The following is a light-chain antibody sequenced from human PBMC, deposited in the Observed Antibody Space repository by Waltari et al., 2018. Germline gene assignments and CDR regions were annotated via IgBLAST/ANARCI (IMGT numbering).Light chain of an antibody. CDR2: KNN. J-gene: IGLJ3*02. Sequence: SVLTQPPSASATPGQKFTHPCNGRSSNHVSHYVYWEQQLPGTATKLLIFKNNQRPSGVTDRFSDSKSGTSASLAINGLRSEDEADYYCAAWDDSLSGLVFGGGTKVTVL. CDR1: SSNHVSHY. V-gene: IGLV1-47*01. CDR3: AAWDDSLSGLV.